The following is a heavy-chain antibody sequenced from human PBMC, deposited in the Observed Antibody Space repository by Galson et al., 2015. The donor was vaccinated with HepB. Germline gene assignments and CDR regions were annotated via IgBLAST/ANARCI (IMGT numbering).Heavy chain of an antibody. J-gene: IGHJ6*02. CDR2: TYYRSKWYN. D-gene: IGHD2-2*01. V-gene: IGHV6-1*01. CDR1: GDSVSSTSAA. Sequence: CAISGDSVSSTSAAWNWIRQSPSRGLEWLGRTYYRSKWYNDYAVSVKSRITINPDTSKNQFSLQLNSVTPEDTAVYYCAREHCSSTSCYYYYGMDVWGQGTTVTVSS. CDR3: AREHCSSTSCYYYYGMDV.